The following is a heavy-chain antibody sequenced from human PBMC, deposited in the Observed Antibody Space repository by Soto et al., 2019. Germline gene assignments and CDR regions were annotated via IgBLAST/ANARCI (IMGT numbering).Heavy chain of an antibody. CDR1: GYTYSTYP. Sequence: QVQLVQSGAEVKKPGASVKVSCKTSGYTYSTYPISWVRQAPGQGLEWVGWISTYNGKTNYGQKFQGRVTITTDTSASTAYMHLRNLRSDDTAVYYCARDRVEAALGTFDKWGQGTLVTVSS. CDR3: ARDRVEAALGTFDK. J-gene: IGHJ4*02. D-gene: IGHD6-13*01. CDR2: ISTYNGKT. V-gene: IGHV1-18*01.